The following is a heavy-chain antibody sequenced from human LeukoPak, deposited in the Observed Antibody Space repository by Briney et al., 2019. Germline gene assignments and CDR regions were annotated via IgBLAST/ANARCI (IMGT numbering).Heavy chain of an antibody. J-gene: IGHJ3*01. D-gene: IGHD5-24*01. V-gene: IGHV6-1*01. CDR1: GDSVASNSTA. CDR3: ARGGQGDGYSADEAFDF. Sequence: SQTLSLTCVVSGDSVASNSTACNWIRQSPSRGLEWLGRTYYRSKWYNDYAVSVKSRITINPDTSKNQFSLQLNSVTPEDTAVYYCARGGQGDGYSADEAFDFWGQGTMVTVS. CDR2: TYYRSKWYN.